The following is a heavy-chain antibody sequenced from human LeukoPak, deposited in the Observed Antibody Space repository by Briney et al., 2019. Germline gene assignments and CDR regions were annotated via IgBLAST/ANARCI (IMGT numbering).Heavy chain of an antibody. CDR2: IYYSGSS. CDR1: GDSISSSSYY. D-gene: IGHD3-22*01. V-gene: IGHV4-39*07. Sequence: SETLSLTCTVSGDSISSSSYYWGWIRQPPGKGLEWIGSIYYSGSSYYNPSLKSRVTISVDTSKNQFSLKLSSVTAADTAVYYCARDRYYYDSSARYFDYWGQGTLVTVSS. J-gene: IGHJ4*02. CDR3: ARDRYYYDSSARYFDY.